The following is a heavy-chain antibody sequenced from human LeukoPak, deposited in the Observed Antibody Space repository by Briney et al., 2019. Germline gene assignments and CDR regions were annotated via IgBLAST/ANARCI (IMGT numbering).Heavy chain of an antibody. V-gene: IGHV4-59*01. Sequence: SETLSLTCTVSGGSLSGYYWSWIRQPPGKGLEWIAYMSYSGGTNYNPSLSLKGRVTISVDTSKNQFSLKLSSVTAADTAVYYCARDRPWAANYWGQGTLVTVSS. J-gene: IGHJ4*02. CDR2: MSYSGGT. D-gene: IGHD6-6*01. CDR1: GGSLSGYY. CDR3: ARDRPWAANY.